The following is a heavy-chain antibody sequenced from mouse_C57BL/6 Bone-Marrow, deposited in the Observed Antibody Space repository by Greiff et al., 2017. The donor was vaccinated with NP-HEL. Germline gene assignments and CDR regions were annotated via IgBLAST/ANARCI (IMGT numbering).Heavy chain of an antibody. CDR2: IYPRSGNT. V-gene: IGHV1-81*01. J-gene: IGHJ1*03. CDR1: GYTFTSYG. CDR3: ASRNWDRGYFDV. D-gene: IGHD4-1*02. Sequence: VNLVESGAELARPGASVKLSCKASGYTFTSYGISWVKQRTGQGLEWIGEIYPRSGNTYYNEKFKGKATLTADKSSSTAYMELRSLTSEDSAVYFCASRNWDRGYFDVWGTGTTVTVSS.